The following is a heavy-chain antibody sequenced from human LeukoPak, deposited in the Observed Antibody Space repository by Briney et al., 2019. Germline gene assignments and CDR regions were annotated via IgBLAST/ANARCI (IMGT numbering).Heavy chain of an antibody. V-gene: IGHV4-59*01. Sequence: SETLSLTCTVSGGSISSYYWSWIRQPPGKGLEWIGYIYYSGGTNYNPSLKSRVTISVDTSKNQFSLKLSSVTAADTAVYYCARRRGITMVRGALYWFDPWGQGTLVTVSS. CDR1: GGSISSYY. J-gene: IGHJ5*02. CDR2: IYYSGGT. D-gene: IGHD3-10*01. CDR3: ARRRGITMVRGALYWFDP.